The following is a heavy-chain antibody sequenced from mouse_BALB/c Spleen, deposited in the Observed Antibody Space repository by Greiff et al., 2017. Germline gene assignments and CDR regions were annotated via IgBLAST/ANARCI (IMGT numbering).Heavy chain of an antibody. J-gene: IGHJ3*01. V-gene: IGHV2-9*02. Sequence: VKLQESGPGLVAPSQSLSITCTVSGFSLTSYGVHWVRQPPGKGLEWLGVIWAGGSTNYNSALMSRLSISKDNSKSQVFLKMNSLQTDDTAMYYCASLRGFAYWGKGTLVTVSA. CDR2: IWAGGST. CDR3: ASLRGFAY. CDR1: GFSLTSYG.